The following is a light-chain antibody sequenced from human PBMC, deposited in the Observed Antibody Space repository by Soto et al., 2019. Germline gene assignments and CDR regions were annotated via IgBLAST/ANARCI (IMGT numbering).Light chain of an antibody. Sequence: IQMTQSPSTLSASVGDRVTITCRASHNIERWMAWYQQKPGKAPSLLIFDASTLHSGVPSRFSGSGSGTDFTLTISSLQPADFATYYCQQFAISTAFGQGTKVDIK. V-gene: IGKV1-5*01. CDR2: DAS. J-gene: IGKJ1*01. CDR3: QQFAISTA. CDR1: HNIERW.